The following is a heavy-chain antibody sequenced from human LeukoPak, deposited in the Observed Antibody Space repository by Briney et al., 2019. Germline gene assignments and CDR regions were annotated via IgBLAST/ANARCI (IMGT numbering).Heavy chain of an antibody. J-gene: IGHJ5*02. CDR2: INPSGGST. Sequence: GASVKVSCKASGYTFTSYYMHWVRQAPGQGLEWMGIINPSGGSTSYAQKFQGRVTMTRDTATSTVYMELSSLRSEDTAVYYCARDSEMATIKWWFDPWGQGTLVTVSS. D-gene: IGHD5-24*01. CDR3: ARDSEMATIKWWFDP. V-gene: IGHV1-46*01. CDR1: GYTFTSYY.